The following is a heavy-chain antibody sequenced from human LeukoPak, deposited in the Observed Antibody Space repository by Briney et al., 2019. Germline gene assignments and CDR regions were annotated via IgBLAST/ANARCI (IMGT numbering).Heavy chain of an antibody. D-gene: IGHD5-18*01. CDR3: AKAQKWDTATAYDY. Sequence: PGRSLRLSCAASGFTFDDYAMHWVRQAPGKVLEWVSGISWNSGSIGYADSVKGRFTISRDNAKNSLYLQMNSLRAEDTALYYCAKAQKWDTATAYDYWGQGTLVTVSS. V-gene: IGHV3-9*01. J-gene: IGHJ4*02. CDR2: ISWNSGSI. CDR1: GFTFDDYA.